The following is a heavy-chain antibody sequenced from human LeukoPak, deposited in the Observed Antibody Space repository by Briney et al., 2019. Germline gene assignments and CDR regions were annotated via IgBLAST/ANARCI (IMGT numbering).Heavy chain of an antibody. J-gene: IGHJ6*04. Sequence: GGSLRLSCAASGFTFSSYWMSWVRQAPGKGLEWVANIKQDGSEKYYVDSVKGRFTISRDNAKNSLYLQTNSLRAEDTAVYYCARDECSGGSCYYYYYYGMDVWGKGTTVTVSS. V-gene: IGHV3-7*03. CDR3: ARDECSGGSCYYYYYYGMDV. CDR1: GFTFSSYW. D-gene: IGHD2-15*01. CDR2: IKQDGSEK.